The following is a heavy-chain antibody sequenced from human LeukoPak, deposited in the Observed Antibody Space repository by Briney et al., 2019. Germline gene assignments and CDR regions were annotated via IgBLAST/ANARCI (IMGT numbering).Heavy chain of an antibody. D-gene: IGHD3-22*01. CDR3: AKDQEYYYDSSGYWVY. V-gene: IGHV3-23*01. J-gene: IGHJ4*02. Sequence: PGGSLRLSCAAPGLTFTNYAMSWVRQAPGKGLEWVSEISDSGGNTYYADSVKGRFTVSRDNPKNTVYLQMNGLRVEDTAVYYCAKDQEYYYDSSGYWVYWGQGTLVTVSS. CDR1: GLTFTNYA. CDR2: ISDSGGNT.